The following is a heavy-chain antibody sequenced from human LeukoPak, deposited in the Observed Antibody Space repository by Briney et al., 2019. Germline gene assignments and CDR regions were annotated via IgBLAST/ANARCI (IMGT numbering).Heavy chain of an antibody. V-gene: IGHV4-59*12. CDR1: GGSISSDY. Sequence: SETLSLTCTVSGGSISSDYWSWIRQPPGKGLEWIGYIYYIGSTSYSPSLKSRVTIALDTSKNQFSLKLDSVTAADTAVYYCARDWTAFYDSSGSYYFDSWGQGTLVTVSS. CDR3: ARDWTAFYDSSGSYYFDS. CDR2: IYYIGST. J-gene: IGHJ4*02. D-gene: IGHD3-22*01.